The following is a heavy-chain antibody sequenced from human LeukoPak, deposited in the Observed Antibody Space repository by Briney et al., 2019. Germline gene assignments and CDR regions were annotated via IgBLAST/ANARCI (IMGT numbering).Heavy chain of an antibody. CDR3: ARDGCSGGSCYSFDY. J-gene: IGHJ4*02. CDR2: INPNSGGT. Sequence: VASVKVSCKASGGTFSSYAISWVRQAPGQGLEWMGRINPNSGGTNYAQKFQGRVTMTRDTSISTAYMELSRLRSDDTAVYYCARDGCSGGSCYSFDYWGQGTLVTVSS. D-gene: IGHD2-15*01. V-gene: IGHV1-2*06. CDR1: GGTFSSYA.